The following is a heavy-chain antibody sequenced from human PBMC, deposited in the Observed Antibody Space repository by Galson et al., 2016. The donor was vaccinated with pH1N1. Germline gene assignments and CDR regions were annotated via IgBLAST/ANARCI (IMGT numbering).Heavy chain of an antibody. CDR2: IYYNGNT. D-gene: IGHD1-26*01. CDR3: AKEGASRSAGYFES. CDR1: GGSVSNNY. V-gene: IGHV4-59*02. J-gene: IGHJ4*02. Sequence: QVQLQESGPGLVKPSQTLSLTCTVSGGSVSNNYYSWIRQSPGKGLEWISYIYYNGNTKYNPSLKSRVTISLDTSKNQFSLTLTPVTAADTAIYYCAKEGASRSAGYFESWGQGALVTVSS.